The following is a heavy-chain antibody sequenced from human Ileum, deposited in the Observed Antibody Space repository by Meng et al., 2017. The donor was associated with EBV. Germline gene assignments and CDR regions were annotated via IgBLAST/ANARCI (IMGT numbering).Heavy chain of an antibody. CDR1: GFAFSDSS. CDR2: ISSSSSTI. V-gene: IGHV3-11*01. D-gene: IGHD2-2*01. CDR3: ARDKVVPAAIVHY. Sequence: VLLGGALTKLGGSLILTCPAFGFAFSDSSMSWFRQVPGKVQEWVSYISSSSSTIYYADYAKGRFTISRDNAKNSLYLKMNSLRAEDTAMYYCARDKVVPAAIVHYWGQGILVTVSS. J-gene: IGHJ4*02.